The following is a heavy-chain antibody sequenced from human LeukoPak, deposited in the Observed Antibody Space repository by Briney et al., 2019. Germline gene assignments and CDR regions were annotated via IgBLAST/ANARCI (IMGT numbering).Heavy chain of an antibody. CDR1: GFTFSDYY. V-gene: IGHV3-11*01. Sequence: GGSLRLSCAASGFTFSDYYMSWIRQAPGKGLEWVSYISSSGSTIYYADSVKGRFTISRDNAKNSLYLQMNSLRAEDTAVYYCVRPCSGDCYNAFENWGQGTMVIVSS. D-gene: IGHD2-21*02. J-gene: IGHJ3*02. CDR2: ISSSGSTI. CDR3: VRPCSGDCYNAFEN.